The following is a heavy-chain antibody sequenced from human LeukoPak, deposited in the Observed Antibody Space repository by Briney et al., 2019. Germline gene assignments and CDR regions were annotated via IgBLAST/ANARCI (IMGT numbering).Heavy chain of an antibody. CDR1: GFTFSSYW. J-gene: IGHJ4*02. Sequence: PGGSLRLSCAASGFTFSSYWMNWVRQAPGKGLEWVANINGNGRDKYYVGSVRGRFTISRDNADNALYLQMNSLRGDDTAVYYCARGVDSAIDWWGQGTLVTVSS. V-gene: IGHV3-7*01. CDR3: ARGVDSAIDW. CDR2: INGNGRDK. D-gene: IGHD3-9*01.